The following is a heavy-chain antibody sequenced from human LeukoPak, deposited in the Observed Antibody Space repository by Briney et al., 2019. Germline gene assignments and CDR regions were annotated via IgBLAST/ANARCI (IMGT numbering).Heavy chain of an antibody. D-gene: IGHD1-26*01. CDR3: ARDGSYYRDWFDP. CDR1: GYSISSGYY. CDR2: IYHSGAT. V-gene: IGHV4-38-2*02. J-gene: IGHJ5*02. Sequence: PSETLSLTCTVSGYSISSGYYWGWIRQPPGKGLEWIGSIYHSGATYYNPSLKSRVTISVDTSENQFSLKLNSVTAADTAVYYCARDGSYYRDWFDPWGQGTLVTVS.